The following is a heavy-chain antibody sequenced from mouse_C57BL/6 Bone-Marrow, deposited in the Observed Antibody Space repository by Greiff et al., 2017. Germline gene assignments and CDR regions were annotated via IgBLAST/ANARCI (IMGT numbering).Heavy chain of an antibody. Sequence: VQLQQPGAELVKPGASVKLSCKASGYTFTGYWMHWVKQRPGQGLEWIGMIHPNSGSTNYNEKFKGKATLTVDKSSSTAYMQLSSLTSEDSAVXYCARGTGRGFAYWGQGTLVTVSA. CDR3: ARGTGRGFAY. V-gene: IGHV1-64*01. CDR1: GYTFTGYW. D-gene: IGHD4-1*01. CDR2: IHPNSGST. J-gene: IGHJ3*01.